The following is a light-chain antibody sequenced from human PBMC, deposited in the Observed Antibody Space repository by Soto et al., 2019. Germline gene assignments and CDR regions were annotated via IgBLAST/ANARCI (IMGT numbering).Light chain of an antibody. J-gene: IGKJ1*01. CDR2: KAS. CDR1: QSISSW. CDR3: QQYNSYSWT. V-gene: IGKV1-5*03. Sequence: DIQMTQSPSTLSASVGDRVTITCRASQSISSWLAWYQQKPGKAPTLLIYKASSLESGVASRFSGSGSGTEFTLTISSLQPDDFATYYCQQYNSYSWTFGRRTNVEIK.